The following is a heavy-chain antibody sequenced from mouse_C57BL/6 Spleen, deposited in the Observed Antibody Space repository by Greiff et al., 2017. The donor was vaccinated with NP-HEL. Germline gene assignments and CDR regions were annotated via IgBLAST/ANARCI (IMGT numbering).Heavy chain of an antibody. CDR3: ARSRDYGSFDY. CDR1: GYTFTDYY. J-gene: IGHJ2*01. CDR2: INPNNGGT. D-gene: IGHD2-4*01. Sequence: EVQLQQSGPELVKPGASVKISCKASGYTFTDYYMNWVKQSHGKSLEWIGDINPNNGGTSYNQKFKGKATLTVDKSSSTAYMELRSLTSEDSAVYYCARSRDYGSFDYWGQGTTLTVSS. V-gene: IGHV1-26*01.